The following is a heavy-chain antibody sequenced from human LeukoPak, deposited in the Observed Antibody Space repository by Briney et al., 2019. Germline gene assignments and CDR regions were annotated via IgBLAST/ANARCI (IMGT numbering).Heavy chain of an antibody. V-gene: IGHV5-51*01. CDR1: GYTFTNHF. CDR2: IYPGSSDT. J-gene: IGHJ4*02. Sequence: GESLKISCKGSGYTFTNHFIAWVRQMPGKGLEGMGVIYPGSSDTRYSPSFQGNVTISADKSISTAYLQWSSLKASASAMYYCARQGGGSGDDYSSYWGQGTLVTVSS. D-gene: IGHD5-12*01. CDR3: ARQGGGSGDDYSSY.